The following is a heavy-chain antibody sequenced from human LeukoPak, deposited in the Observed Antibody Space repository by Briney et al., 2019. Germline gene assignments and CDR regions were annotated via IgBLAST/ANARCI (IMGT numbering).Heavy chain of an antibody. J-gene: IGHJ4*02. V-gene: IGHV1-2*04. CDR3: ARDGGPIQLWSFDY. CDR2: INPNSGGT. D-gene: IGHD5-18*01. CDR1: GYTFTGYY. Sequence: ASVKVSCKASGYTFTGYYMHWVRQAPGQGLEWMGWINPNSGGTNYAQKFQGWVTMTRDTSISTAYMELSRLRSEDTAVYYCARDGGPIQLWSFDYWGQGTLVTVSS.